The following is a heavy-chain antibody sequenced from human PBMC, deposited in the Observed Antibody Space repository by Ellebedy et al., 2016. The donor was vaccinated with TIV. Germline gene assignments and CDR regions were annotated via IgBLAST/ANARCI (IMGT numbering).Heavy chain of an antibody. CDR1: GGSISSYY. J-gene: IGHJ3*02. Sequence: SETLSLTXTVSGGSISSYYWSWIRQPPGKGLEWIGYIYYSGSTNYNPSLKSRVTISVDTSKNQFSLKLSSVTAADTAVYYCASQLGNDAFDIWGQGTMVTVSS. V-gene: IGHV4-59*01. D-gene: IGHD7-27*01. CDR2: IYYSGST. CDR3: ASQLGNDAFDI.